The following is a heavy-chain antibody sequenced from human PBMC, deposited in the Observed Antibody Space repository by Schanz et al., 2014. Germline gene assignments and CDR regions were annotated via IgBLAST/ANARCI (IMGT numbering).Heavy chain of an antibody. CDR1: GYTFTGYY. V-gene: IGHV1-69*09. CDR2: FIPILDVG. D-gene: IGHD6-13*01. CDR3: ASSGAGYSSSWDFDY. J-gene: IGHJ4*02. Sequence: QVQLVQSGAEMKKPGASVKVSCKASGYTFTGYYMHWVRQAPGQGLEWVGRFIPILDVGNYAQQFQGRVTFTADKSTSTAYMELSSLRSEDTAVYYCASSGAGYSSSWDFDYWGQGTLVTVSS.